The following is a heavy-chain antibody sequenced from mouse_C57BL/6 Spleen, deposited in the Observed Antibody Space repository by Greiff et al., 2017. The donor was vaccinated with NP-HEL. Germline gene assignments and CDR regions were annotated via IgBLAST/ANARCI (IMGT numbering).Heavy chain of an antibody. CDR2: FYPGSGSI. CDR1: GYTFTEYT. Sequence: QVQLQQSGAELVKPGASVKLSCKASGYTFTEYTIHWVKQRSGQGLEWIGWFYPGSGSIKYNEKFKDKATLTADKSSSTVYMELSRLTSEDSAVYFCARHEEVPPLGHYGRSYDWYVDVWGTGTTVTVSS. V-gene: IGHV1-62-2*01. D-gene: IGHD1-1*01. CDR3: ARHEEVPPLGHYGRSYDWYVDV. J-gene: IGHJ1*03.